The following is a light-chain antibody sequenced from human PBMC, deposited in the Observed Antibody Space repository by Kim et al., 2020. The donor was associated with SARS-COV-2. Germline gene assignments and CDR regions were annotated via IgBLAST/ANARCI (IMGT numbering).Light chain of an antibody. CDR2: AAS. J-gene: IGKJ1*01. Sequence: DIQMTQSPSSLSASVGDRVTITCRASQSISSYLNWYQQKPGKAPKLLIYAASSLQSWVPSRFSGSGSGTDFTLTISSLQPEDFATYYCQQSYSTHWTFGQGTKVDIK. CDR3: QQSYSTHWT. V-gene: IGKV1-39*01. CDR1: QSISSY.